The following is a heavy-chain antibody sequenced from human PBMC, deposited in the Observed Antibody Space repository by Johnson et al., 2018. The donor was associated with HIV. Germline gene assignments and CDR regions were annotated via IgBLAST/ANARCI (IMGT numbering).Heavy chain of an antibody. J-gene: IGHJ3*02. Sequence: QVQLVESGGGLVQPGGSLRLSCAVSGFTFRTYAMHWVRQAPGKWLEWVAFIRYDGSNKYYAASVKGRFTISRDNSKNTLYLQMGSLRAEDMAVYFCESISLGAFDIWGRGTLVAVSS. CDR2: IRYDGSNK. CDR3: ESISLGAFDI. V-gene: IGHV3-30*02. CDR1: GFTFRTYA. D-gene: IGHD2-21*01.